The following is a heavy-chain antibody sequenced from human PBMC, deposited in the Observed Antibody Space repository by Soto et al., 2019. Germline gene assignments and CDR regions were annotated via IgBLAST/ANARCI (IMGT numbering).Heavy chain of an antibody. CDR3: ARAGLGDGSDY. Sequence: SECLSLTCTVSGGSVSSGSYYWSWIRQPPGKGLEWIGYIYYSGSTKYNPSLKSRVTISVDTSKNQFSLKLSSVTAADTAVYYCARAGLGDGSDYWGQGTLVTVSS. D-gene: IGHD1-26*01. J-gene: IGHJ4*02. CDR2: IYYSGST. CDR1: GGSVSSGSYY. V-gene: IGHV4-61*01.